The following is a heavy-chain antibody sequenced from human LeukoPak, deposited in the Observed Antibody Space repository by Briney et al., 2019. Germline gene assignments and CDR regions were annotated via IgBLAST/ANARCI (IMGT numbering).Heavy chain of an antibody. J-gene: IGHJ4*02. CDR1: GYSFSSYW. CDR3: ARHYGSGTYYNPLDF. D-gene: IGHD3-10*01. V-gene: IGHV5-51*01. Sequence: GESLKISCEGSGYSFSSYWIDWVRQMPGKGLEWMGIIYPGDSDARYSPSFQGQVTISADKSISTVYLQWSSLKASDTAMYYCARHYGSGTYYNPLDFWGQGTLVTVSS. CDR2: IYPGDSDA.